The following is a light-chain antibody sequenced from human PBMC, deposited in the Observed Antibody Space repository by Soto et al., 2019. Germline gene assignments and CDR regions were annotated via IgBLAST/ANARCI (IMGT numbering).Light chain of an antibody. Sequence: DVVMTQSPLSLPVTLGQPASISCRSSRSLVYSDGNAYLNWFHQRPGQSPRRLIYKASNRDSGVPDRCSGIGSGTDFTLHINRVEAEDVGVYYCMQGTHWPPTFGRGARVEIE. V-gene: IGKV2-30*01. CDR3: MQGTHWPPT. CDR1: RSLVYSDGNAY. CDR2: KAS. J-gene: IGKJ1*01.